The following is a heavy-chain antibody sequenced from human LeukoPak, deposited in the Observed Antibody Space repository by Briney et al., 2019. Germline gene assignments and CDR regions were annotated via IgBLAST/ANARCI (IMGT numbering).Heavy chain of an antibody. J-gene: IGHJ4*02. D-gene: IGHD3-22*01. CDR2: IYSGGST. CDR3: ARDNRYYYDSSGYYYFDY. V-gene: IGHV3-53*01. Sequence: GGSLRLSCAASGFTASSNYMSWVRQAPGKGLEWVSVIYSGGSTYYADSVKGRFTISRDNSKNTLYLQMNSLRAEDTAVYYCARDNRYYYDSSGYYYFDYWGQGTLVTVSS. CDR1: GFTASSNY.